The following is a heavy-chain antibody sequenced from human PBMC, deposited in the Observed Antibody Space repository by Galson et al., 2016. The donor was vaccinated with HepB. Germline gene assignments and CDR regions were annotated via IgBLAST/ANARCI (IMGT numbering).Heavy chain of an antibody. CDR2: INDHGGTK. J-gene: IGHJ5*02. V-gene: IGHV3-7*03. D-gene: IGHD6-19*01. Sequence: SLRLSCAASGFSFSGSWMSWARQAPGKGLECVANINDHGGTKYYVDSVKGRFTISRDNAKSSLYLQMNSLRDDDTAVYYCVRDGGWYAWFDPWGQGTLVTVSS. CDR1: GFSFSGSW. CDR3: VRDGGWYAWFDP.